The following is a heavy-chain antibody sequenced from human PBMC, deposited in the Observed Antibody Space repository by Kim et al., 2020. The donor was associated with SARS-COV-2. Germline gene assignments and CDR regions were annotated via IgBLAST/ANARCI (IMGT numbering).Heavy chain of an antibody. Sequence: ASVKVSCKASGYTFTSYAMHWVRQAPGQRLEWMGWINAGNGNTKYSQKFQGRVTITRDTSASTAYMELSSLRSEDTAVYYCARGGGYFDWLVPPVDYWGQGTLVTVSS. V-gene: IGHV1-3*01. CDR3: ARGGGYFDWLVPPVDY. D-gene: IGHD3-9*01. CDR1: GYTFTSYA. CDR2: INAGNGNT. J-gene: IGHJ4*02.